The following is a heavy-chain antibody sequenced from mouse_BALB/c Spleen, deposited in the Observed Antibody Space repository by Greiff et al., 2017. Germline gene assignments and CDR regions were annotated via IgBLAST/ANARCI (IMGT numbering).Heavy chain of an antibody. CDR3: ARVGNYDGVCFDY. CDR1: GFSLTSYG. V-gene: IGHV2-9*02. J-gene: IGHJ2*01. CDR2: IWAGGST. Sequence: QVQLKQSGPGLVAPSQSLSITCTVSGFSLTSYGVHWVRQPPGKGLEWLGVIWAGGSTNYNSALMSRLSISKDNSKSQVFLKMNSLQTDDTAMYYSARVGNYDGVCFDYWGQGTTLTVSS. D-gene: IGHD2-4*01.